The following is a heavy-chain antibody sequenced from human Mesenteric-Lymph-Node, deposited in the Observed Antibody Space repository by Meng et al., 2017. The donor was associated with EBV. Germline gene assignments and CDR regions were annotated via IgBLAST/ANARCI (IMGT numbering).Heavy chain of an antibody. V-gene: IGHV1-69*19. J-gene: IGHJ4*02. CDR1: GGTFNSYA. CDR3: ARASSSGWDYNIDY. D-gene: IGHD6-19*01. CDR2: IIPIFGTP. Sequence: QVQLEQSGAEVRKPGSSVKAYCKASGGTFNSYAINWVRQAPGQGLVWVGGIIPIFGTPKYAQKFQGRVTIPADESTSAAYMELRSLRSEDTAVYYCARASSSGWDYNIDYWGQGTLVTVSS.